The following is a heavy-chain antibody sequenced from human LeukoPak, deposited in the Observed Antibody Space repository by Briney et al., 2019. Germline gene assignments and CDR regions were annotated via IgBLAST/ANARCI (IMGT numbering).Heavy chain of an antibody. CDR2: ISSSSSYI. J-gene: IGHJ4*02. V-gene: IGHV3-21*01. Sequence: GGSLRLSCAASGFTFSSYSMNWVRQAPGNGLEWVSSISSSSSYIYYADSVKGRFTISRDNAKNSLYLQMNSLRAEDTAVYFCARDVGGGDTFDYWGQGTLVTVSS. CDR3: ARDVGGGDTFDY. CDR1: GFTFSSYS. D-gene: IGHD2-21*02.